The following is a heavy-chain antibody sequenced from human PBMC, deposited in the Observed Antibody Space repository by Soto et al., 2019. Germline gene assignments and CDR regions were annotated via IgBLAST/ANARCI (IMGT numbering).Heavy chain of an antibody. CDR2: IYHSGST. CDR3: ARASTKQWLVRGYYFDY. V-gene: IGHV4-4*02. CDR1: GGSISSSNW. Sequence: SETLSLTCAVSGGSISSSNWWSWVRQPPGKGLEWIGEIYHSGSTNYNPSLKSRVTISVDKSKNQFSLKLSSVTAADTAVYYCARASTKQWLVRGYYFDYWGQGTLVTVSS. J-gene: IGHJ4*02. D-gene: IGHD6-19*01.